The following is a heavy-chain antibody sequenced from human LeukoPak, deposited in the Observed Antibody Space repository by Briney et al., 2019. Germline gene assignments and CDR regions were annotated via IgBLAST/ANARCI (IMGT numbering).Heavy chain of an antibody. CDR3: ARDLQQQPGKGCYFDY. J-gene: IGHJ4*02. V-gene: IGHV3-11*06. CDR1: GFTFSDYY. D-gene: IGHD6-13*01. Sequence: GGSLRLSCAASGFTFSDYYMSWVRQAPGEGLEWVPYISSSSIYTNYADSVKGRFTISRDNAKNSLYLQMNSLRAEDTAVYYCARDLQQQPGKGCYFDYWGQGTLVTVSS. CDR2: ISSSSIYT.